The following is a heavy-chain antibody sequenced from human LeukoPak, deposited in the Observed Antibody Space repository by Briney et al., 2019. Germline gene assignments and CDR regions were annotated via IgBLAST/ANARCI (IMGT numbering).Heavy chain of an antibody. D-gene: IGHD6-19*01. CDR2: INPSGGST. J-gene: IGHJ6*02. CDR1: GYTFTSYY. V-gene: IGHV1-46*01. Sequence: GASAKVSCKASGYTFTSYYMHWVRQAPGQGLEWMGIINPSGGSTSYAQKFQGRVTMTRDTSTSTVYMELSSLRSEDTAVYYCARGEGGQWLVTSYYGMDVWGQGTTVTVSS. CDR3: ARGEGGQWLVTSYYGMDV.